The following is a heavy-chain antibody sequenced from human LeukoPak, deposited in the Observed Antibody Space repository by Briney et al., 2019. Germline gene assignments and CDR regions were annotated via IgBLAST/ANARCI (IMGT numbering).Heavy chain of an antibody. CDR2: VSGDGGST. CDR3: AKRPDCSTTNCFRFEY. J-gene: IGHJ4*02. V-gene: IGHV3-23*01. CDR1: GVTFSTLA. D-gene: IGHD2-2*01. Sequence: SLSLACAASGVTFSTLAMGWVRHTPEQGLELVSSVSGDGGSTYYAESVKGRFTISRDNSKNTLYLQMNSLRAEDTAVYYCAKRPDCSTTNCFRFEYWGQGTLVNVSS.